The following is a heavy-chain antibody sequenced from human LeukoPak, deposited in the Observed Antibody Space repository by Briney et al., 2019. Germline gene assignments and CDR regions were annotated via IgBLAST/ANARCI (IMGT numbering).Heavy chain of an antibody. CDR3: ARTPALDDYVWQSFDY. CDR1: GGSIGIGSYY. CDR2: VYANGST. Sequence: SETLSLTCTVSGGSIGIGSYYWSWIRQPAGKGLEWIGRVYANGSTNYNPSLKSRVMISLDTSRNQFSLRLASVTAADTAVCYCARTPALDDYVWQSFDYWGRGTLVIVSS. D-gene: IGHD3-16*01. J-gene: IGHJ4*02. V-gene: IGHV4-61*02.